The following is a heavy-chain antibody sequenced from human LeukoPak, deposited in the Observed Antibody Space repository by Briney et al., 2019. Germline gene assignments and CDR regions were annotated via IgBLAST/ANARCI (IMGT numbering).Heavy chain of an antibody. V-gene: IGHV3-48*04. CDR1: GFTFNIYS. D-gene: IGHD6-19*01. CDR3: AKDIGFSGWHNFDY. Sequence: GGSLRLSCAASGFTFNIYSINWVRQAPGKGLEWVSYISSSSSMIYYADSVKGRFTISRDNAKNSLYLQMNSLRAEDTALYYCAKDIGFSGWHNFDYWGQGTLVTVSS. CDR2: ISSSSSMI. J-gene: IGHJ4*02.